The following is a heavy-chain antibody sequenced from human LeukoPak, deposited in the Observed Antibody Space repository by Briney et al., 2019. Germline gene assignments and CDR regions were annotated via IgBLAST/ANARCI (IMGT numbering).Heavy chain of an antibody. V-gene: IGHV4-4*07. CDR1: GGSISSYY. CDR2: IYTSGST. J-gene: IGHJ5*02. D-gene: IGHD3-10*01. Sequence: SETLSLTCTVSGGSISSYYWSWIRQPAGKGLEWIGRIYTSGSTNYNPSLKSRVTMSVDTSKNQFSLKLSSVTAADTAVYYCARDATMVRGVIIEYSWFDPWGQGTLVTVSS. CDR3: ARDATMVRGVIIEYSWFDP.